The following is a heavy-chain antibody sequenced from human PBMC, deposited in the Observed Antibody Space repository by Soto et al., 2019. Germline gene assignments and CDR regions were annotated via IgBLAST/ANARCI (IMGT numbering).Heavy chain of an antibody. Sequence: QVQLVESGGGVVQPGRSMRLSCAASGFIFSSYAMHWVRQAPGKGLEWVALISYDGSNKYYADSVKGRFTISSDNSKNTLHLQMNSLRAEDTAVYYCASVSALRACDPWGQGTRVTVSS. D-gene: IGHD2-15*01. J-gene: IGHJ5*02. CDR3: ASVSALRACDP. CDR1: GFIFSSYA. CDR2: ISYDGSNK. V-gene: IGHV3-30-3*01.